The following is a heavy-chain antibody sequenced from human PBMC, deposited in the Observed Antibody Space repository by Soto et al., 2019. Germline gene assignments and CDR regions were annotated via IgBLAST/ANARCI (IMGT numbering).Heavy chain of an antibody. CDR3: ARALLGATINFPPTYYYYGMDV. D-gene: IGHD5-12*01. CDR1: GFTFSSYA. CDR2: ISYDGSNK. Sequence: GGSLRLSCAASGFTFSSYAMHWVRQAPGKGLEWVAVISYDGSNKYYADSVKGRFTISRDNSKNTLYLQMNSLRAEDTAVYYCARALLGATINFPPTYYYYGMDVWGQGTTVTVSS. V-gene: IGHV3-30-3*01. J-gene: IGHJ6*02.